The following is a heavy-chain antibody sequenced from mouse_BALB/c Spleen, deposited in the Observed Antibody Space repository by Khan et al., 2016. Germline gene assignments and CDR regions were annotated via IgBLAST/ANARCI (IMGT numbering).Heavy chain of an antibody. CDR2: ISTYYGDT. D-gene: IGHD2-1*01. CDR1: GYTFTDYA. CDR3: AREGLNYDYAMDY. J-gene: IGHJ4*01. Sequence: QVQLQQSGAELVGPGVSVKISCKGSGYTFTDYAMHWVKQSHAKSLEWIGVISTYYGDTSYNQKFEGKATMTVDKSSSTAYMELARLTSEDSAIYYCAREGLNYDYAMDYWGQGTSVTVSS. V-gene: IGHV1S137*01.